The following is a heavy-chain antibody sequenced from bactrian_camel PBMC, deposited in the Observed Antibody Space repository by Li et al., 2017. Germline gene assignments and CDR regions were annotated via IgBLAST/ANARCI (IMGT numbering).Heavy chain of an antibody. CDR2: IDSDGST. Sequence: QVQLVESGGGSVQSGGSLRLSCVASLPTYGSYTYDRYSLGWFRQAPGNEREGVAAIDSDGSTSYADFVKGRFTISRDNGKNTMYLQMNSLKPEDTAVYYCVSRGVEYTNYATFGLWGQGTQVTVS. V-gene: IGHV3S55*01. D-gene: IGHD4*01. CDR1: LPTYGSYTYDRYS. J-gene: IGHJ4*01. CDR3: VSRGVEYTNYATFGL.